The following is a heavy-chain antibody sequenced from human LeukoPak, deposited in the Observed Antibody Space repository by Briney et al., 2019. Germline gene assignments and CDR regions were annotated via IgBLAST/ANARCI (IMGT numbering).Heavy chain of an antibody. CDR1: GGTFSSYA. D-gene: IGHD3-16*02. Sequence: SVKVSCKASGGTFSSYAISWVRQAPGQGLEWMGRIIPIFGTANYAQKFKGRVTITTDESTSTAYMELSSLRSEDTAVYYCARKGGYDYVWGSYLPYYFDYWGQGTLVTVSS. CDR2: IIPIFGTA. V-gene: IGHV1-69*05. CDR3: ARKGGYDYVWGSYLPYYFDY. J-gene: IGHJ4*02.